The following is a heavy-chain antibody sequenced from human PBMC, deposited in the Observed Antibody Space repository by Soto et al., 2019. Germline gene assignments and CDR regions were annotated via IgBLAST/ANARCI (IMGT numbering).Heavy chain of an antibody. CDR2: IIRIFGTA. Sequence: QVQLVQSGAEVKKPGSSVKVSCKASGGTFSSYAISWVRQAPGQGREWMGGIIRIFGTANDAQKFQGGVTTTADESTSTGYMEPSSLRSEDTAVYYFASVPSRYYYAGMDVWGQGTTVTVSS. V-gene: IGHV1-69*12. CDR3: ASVPSRYYYAGMDV. D-gene: IGHD6-6*01. J-gene: IGHJ6*02. CDR1: GGTFSSYA.